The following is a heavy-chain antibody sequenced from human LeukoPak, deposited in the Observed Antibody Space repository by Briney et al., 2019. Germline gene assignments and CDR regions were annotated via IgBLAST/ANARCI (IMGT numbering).Heavy chain of an antibody. Sequence: GGSLRPSCAASGGTFNSYAISWVRQAPGQGLAWMGGITAIFRTTNYAQKFQGRVTITADESMSTVYMELSSLRSEDTAVYYCARHSGYHSTMYLDYWGQGTLVTVSS. CDR1: GGTFNSYA. V-gene: IGHV1-69*01. CDR3: ARHSGYHSTMYLDY. J-gene: IGHJ4*02. CDR2: ITAIFRTT. D-gene: IGHD3-22*01.